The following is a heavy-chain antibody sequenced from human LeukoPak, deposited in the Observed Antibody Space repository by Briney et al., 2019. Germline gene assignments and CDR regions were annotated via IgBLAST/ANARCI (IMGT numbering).Heavy chain of an antibody. CDR2: INPSDGST. V-gene: IGHV1-46*01. J-gene: IGHJ4*02. Sequence: ASVEVSCKASGYTFTNNYMHWVRQAPGQGLEWMGIINPSDGSTRYAQKFQGRVTMTRDTSTRTVLTDLSSLRSEDTAVYYCAREAARPEYYFDYWGQGTLVTVSS. CDR3: AREAARPEYYFDY. CDR1: GYTFTNNY.